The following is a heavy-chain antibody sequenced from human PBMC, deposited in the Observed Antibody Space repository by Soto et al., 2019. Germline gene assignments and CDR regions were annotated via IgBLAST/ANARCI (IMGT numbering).Heavy chain of an antibody. CDR1: RFTFSTYE. CDR2: ISTSGSTL. J-gene: IGHJ4*02. Sequence: GGSLRLSCAASRFTFSTYEMNWVRQAPGKGLEWVSYISTSGSTLYYADSVKGRFTISRDNTRNSLYLQMNSLRDEDTALYYCVRYCSTTLCNGVATRTFDYWGQGTLVTVSS. V-gene: IGHV3-48*03. CDR3: VRYCSTTLCNGVATRTFDY. D-gene: IGHD2-2*01.